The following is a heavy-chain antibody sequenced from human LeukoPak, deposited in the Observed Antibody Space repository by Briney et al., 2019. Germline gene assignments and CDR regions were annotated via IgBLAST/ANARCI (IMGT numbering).Heavy chain of an antibody. CDR2: IYYSGST. Sequence: PSETLSLTCTVSGGSISSYYWSWIRQPPGEGREWMGYIYYSGSTNYNPSLKSRVTISVDTSKNQFSLKLSSVTAADTAVYYCARDRGYGGNPGDWYFDLWGRGTLVTVSS. D-gene: IGHD4-23*01. V-gene: IGHV4-59*01. CDR3: ARDRGYGGNPGDWYFDL. J-gene: IGHJ2*01. CDR1: GGSISSYY.